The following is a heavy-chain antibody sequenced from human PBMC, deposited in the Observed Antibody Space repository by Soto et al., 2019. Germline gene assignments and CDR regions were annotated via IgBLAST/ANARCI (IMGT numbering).Heavy chain of an antibody. CDR3: ARESEDLTSNFDY. J-gene: IGHJ4*02. CDR2: ISSTTNYI. V-gene: IGHV3-21*06. CDR1: GFTLTRYS. Sequence: XGSLRISCAASGFTLTRYSMSWVRKAPGKGLEWVSSISSTTNYIYYGDSMKGRFTISRDNAKNSLYLEMNSLRAEDTAVYYCARESEDLTSNFDYWGQGTLVTVSS.